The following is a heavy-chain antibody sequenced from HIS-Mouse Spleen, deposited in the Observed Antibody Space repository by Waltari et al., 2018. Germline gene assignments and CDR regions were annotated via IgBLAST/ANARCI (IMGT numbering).Heavy chain of an antibody. CDR2: IYSSGST. Sequence: QLQLQESGPGLVKPSETLSLTCTVSGGSISSSSYYWCWIRQPPGKGLEWIGRIYSSGSTYYNPSLKSRVTISVDTSKNQCSLKLSSVTAADTAVYYCAREIPYSSSWYDWYFDLWGRGTLVTVSS. D-gene: IGHD6-13*01. CDR3: AREIPYSSSWYDWYFDL. CDR1: GGSISSSSYY. J-gene: IGHJ2*01. V-gene: IGHV4-39*07.